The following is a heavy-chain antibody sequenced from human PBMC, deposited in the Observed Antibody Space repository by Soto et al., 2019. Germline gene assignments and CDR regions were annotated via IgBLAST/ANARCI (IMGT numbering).Heavy chain of an antibody. D-gene: IGHD6-13*01. CDR3: ARRDSSNWHITD. CDR1: GYRFTTYW. V-gene: IGHV5-51*03. J-gene: IGHJ4*02. Sequence: EVQLVQSGAEVKKPGQSLKISCKGSGYRFTTYWIGWVRQMPGKGLEWMGIIYPGDSDTTYSPSFQGQVTISVDKSITTAYLQWSSLKASDTAMYYCARRDSSNWHITDWGRGTLVTVSS. CDR2: IYPGDSDT.